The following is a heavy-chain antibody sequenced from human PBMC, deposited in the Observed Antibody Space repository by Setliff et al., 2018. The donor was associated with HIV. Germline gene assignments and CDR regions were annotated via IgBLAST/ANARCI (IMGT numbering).Heavy chain of an antibody. D-gene: IGHD2-8*01. CDR3: DGWVSAQKAFNP. J-gene: IGHJ3*01. CDR1: GVSITSHY. CDR2: VHHSGHT. V-gene: IGHV4-4*08. Sequence: SETLSLTCTVSGVSITSHYWNWIRQSPGKGLEWIGYVHHSGHTRHNASLASRVTISVDMTTNQFSLKLNSMIAADTAVYYCDGWVSAQKAFNPWGHGTMVTVSS.